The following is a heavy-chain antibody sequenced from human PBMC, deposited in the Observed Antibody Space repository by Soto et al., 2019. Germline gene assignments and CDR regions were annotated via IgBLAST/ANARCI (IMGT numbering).Heavy chain of an antibody. CDR1: GGSISSGGYY. CDR3: ARKVRGHNHDY. V-gene: IGHV4-31*03. CDR2: IYYSGST. Sequence: PSETLSLTCTVSGGSISSGGYYWSWIRQHPGKGLEWIGYIYYSGSTYYNPSLKSRVTISVDTSKNQFSLKLSSVTAADTAVYYCARKVRGHNHDYWGQGTLVTVSS. D-gene: IGHD3-10*01. J-gene: IGHJ4*02.